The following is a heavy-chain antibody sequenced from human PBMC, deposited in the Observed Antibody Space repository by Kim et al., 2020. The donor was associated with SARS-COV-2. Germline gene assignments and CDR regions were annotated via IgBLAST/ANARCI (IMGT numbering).Heavy chain of an antibody. V-gene: IGHV1-2*06. CDR3: ARGERELRFLEWLSSFDY. J-gene: IGHJ4*02. CDR2: INPNSGGT. CDR1: GYTFTGYY. Sequence: ASLKVSCKASGYTFTGYYMHWVRQAPGQGLEWMGRINPNSGGTNYAQKFQGRVTMTRDTSISTAYMELSRLRSDDTAVYYCARGERELRFLEWLSSFDYWGQGTLVTVSS. D-gene: IGHD3-3*01.